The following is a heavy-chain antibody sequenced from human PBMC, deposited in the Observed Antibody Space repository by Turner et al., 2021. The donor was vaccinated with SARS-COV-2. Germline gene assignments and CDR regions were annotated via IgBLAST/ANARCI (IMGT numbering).Heavy chain of an antibody. Sequence: QVQLVQSGAEVKKPGASVQVFCKTSGYTFTDYNIYWMRPAPGQGLEWMGWSNPNNGDTVYAQNFHGRVTVTWDTSIGTAYMDLSRLTSDDTAIYFCARGEGDNFDYFVYWGQGTLVTVSS. CDR2: SNPNNGDT. CDR1: GYTFTDYN. J-gene: IGHJ4*02. V-gene: IGHV1-2*02. D-gene: IGHD1-1*01. CDR3: ARGEGDNFDYFVY.